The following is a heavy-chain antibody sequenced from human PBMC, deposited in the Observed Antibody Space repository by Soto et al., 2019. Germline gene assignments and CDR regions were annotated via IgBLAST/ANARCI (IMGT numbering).Heavy chain of an antibody. CDR1: GYTFTSYD. V-gene: IGHV1-8*01. J-gene: IGHJ4*02. Sequence: QVQLVQSGAEAKKPGASVKVSCKASGYTFTSYDINWVRQATGQGLEWMGWMNPNSGNTGYAQKFQGRVIMTSNTSISTAYMELRSLRSDDTAVYYCPRTRYGDNVNYWRPGALVTASS. CDR2: MNPNSGNT. D-gene: IGHD4-17*01. CDR3: PRTRYGDNVNY.